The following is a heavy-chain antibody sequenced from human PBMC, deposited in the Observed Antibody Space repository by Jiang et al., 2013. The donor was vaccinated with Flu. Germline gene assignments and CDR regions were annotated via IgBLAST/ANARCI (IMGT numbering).Heavy chain of an antibody. CDR3: ARPYCSGGSCPFDY. Sequence: VESGGGLVQPGGSLRLSCAASGFTVSSNVHELGPPGSREGAGVVSVIYSGGSTYYADSVKGRFTISRDNSKNTLYLQMNSLRAEDTAVYYCARPYCSGGSCPFDYWGQGTLVTVSS. D-gene: IGHD2-15*01. CDR1: GFTVSSNV. J-gene: IGHJ4*02. V-gene: IGHV3-66*04. CDR2: IYSGGST.